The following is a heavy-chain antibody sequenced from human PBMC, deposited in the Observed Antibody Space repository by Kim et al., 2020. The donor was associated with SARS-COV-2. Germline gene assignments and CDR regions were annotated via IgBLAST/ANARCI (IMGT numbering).Heavy chain of an antibody. CDR1: GFSFRICG. V-gene: IGHV3-30*18. CDR3: AKDLGDGYNSGGVDY. J-gene: IGHJ4*01. Sequence: GGSLRLSCAASGFSFRICGMHWVRQAPGKGLEWVAGISYGGNRNYYADSVTGRFTVSRDNSKNTLYLQMNSLRAEDTAVYYCAKDLGDGYNSGGVDYWG. CDR2: ISYGGNRN. D-gene: IGHD5-12*01.